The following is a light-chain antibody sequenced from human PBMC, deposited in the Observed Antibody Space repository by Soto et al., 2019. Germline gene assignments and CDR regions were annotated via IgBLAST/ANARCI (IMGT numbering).Light chain of an antibody. V-gene: IGKV3-20*01. J-gene: IGKJ4*01. Sequence: EIVLTQSPGTLSSSPGERATLSCRASQNVNNNYIAWYQQKPGLAPRLLIYSVSRRATGVPDRFSGSGSGAELTLTITGLEPEEFAVYFCQQFCTTPLPFDGRTELEI. CDR1: QNVNNNY. CDR3: QQFCTTPLP. CDR2: SVS.